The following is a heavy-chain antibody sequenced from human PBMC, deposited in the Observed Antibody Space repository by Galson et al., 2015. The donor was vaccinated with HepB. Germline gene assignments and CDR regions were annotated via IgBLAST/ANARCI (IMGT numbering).Heavy chain of an antibody. CDR2: IIPIFGTR. CDR3: ARRPQRDGYNLDYFDY. V-gene: IGHV1-69*13. D-gene: IGHD5-24*01. CDR1: GGTFRTYA. Sequence: SVKVSCKASGGTFRTYALNWVRQAPGQGLEWMGGIIPIFGTRNYAQKFQGRITMTADDSTNTAFMELSVLTSEDMAVYFCARRPQRDGYNLDYFDYWGQGTRVTVSS. J-gene: IGHJ4*02.